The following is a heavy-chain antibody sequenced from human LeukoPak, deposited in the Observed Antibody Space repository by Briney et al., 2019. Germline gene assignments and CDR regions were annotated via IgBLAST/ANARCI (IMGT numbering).Heavy chain of an antibody. J-gene: IGHJ4*02. V-gene: IGHV4-4*02. CDR2: IYHSGST. CDR3: ARWGYSSGWFFDY. Sequence: SETLSLTCAVSGGSISSSNWWSWVRQPPGKGLEWIGEIYHSGSTNYNPSLKSRVTISVDKSKNQFSLKLSSVTAADTAVYYCARWGYSSGWFFDYWGQGTLVTVSS. CDR1: GGSISSSNW. D-gene: IGHD6-19*01.